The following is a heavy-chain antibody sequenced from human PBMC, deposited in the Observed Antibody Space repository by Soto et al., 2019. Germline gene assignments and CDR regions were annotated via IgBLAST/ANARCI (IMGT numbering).Heavy chain of an antibody. V-gene: IGHV4-31*03. D-gene: IGHD3-10*01. CDR2: IYYSGST. CDR3: AREIRPSLYGSGSHFDY. Sequence: SETLSLTCTVSGGSISSGGYYWSWIRQHPGKGLEWIGYIYYSGSTYYNPSLKSRVTISVDTSKNQFSLKLSSVTAADTAVYYCAREIRPSLYGSGSHFDYWGQGTLVTVSS. J-gene: IGHJ4*02. CDR1: GGSISSGGYY.